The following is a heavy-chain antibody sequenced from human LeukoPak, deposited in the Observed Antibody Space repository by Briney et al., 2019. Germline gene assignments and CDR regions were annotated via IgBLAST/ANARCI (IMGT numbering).Heavy chain of an antibody. D-gene: IGHD5-12*01. CDR2: ISSSGNKR. J-gene: IGHJ4*02. Sequence: GGSLRLSCAASGFNFNEYYMTWIRQTPGKGLEWLADISSSGNKRYYADSVQGRFAISRDNAKNSLYLQMDSLRAEDTAVYFCARVGGGYDWDSWGQGTLVTVSS. CDR1: GFNFNEYY. V-gene: IGHV3-11*01. CDR3: ARVGGGYDWDS.